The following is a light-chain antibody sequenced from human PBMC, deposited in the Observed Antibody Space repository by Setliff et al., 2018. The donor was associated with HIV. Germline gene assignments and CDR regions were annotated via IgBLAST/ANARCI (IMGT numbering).Light chain of an antibody. CDR2: DVN. CDR1: SNDVGGYDY. CDR3: CSYAGSYTFL. Sequence: QSALTQPRSVSGSPGQSVTISCTGTSNDVGGYDYVSWYQQHPGKAPQLMIYDVNKRPSGVPDRFSGSKSANTASLTISGLLAEDEAEYYCCSYAGSYTFLFGGGTQLTVL. V-gene: IGLV2-11*01. J-gene: IGLJ2*01.